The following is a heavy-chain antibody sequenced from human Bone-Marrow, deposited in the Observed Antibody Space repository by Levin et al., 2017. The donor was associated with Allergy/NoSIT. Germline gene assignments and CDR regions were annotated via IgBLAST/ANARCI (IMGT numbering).Heavy chain of an antibody. CDR3: ARDLLLVVPAAVNWFDP. J-gene: IGHJ5*02. CDR1: GFTFSSYS. V-gene: IGHV3-21*01. D-gene: IGHD2-2*01. Sequence: GESLKISCAASGFTFSSYSMNWVRQAPGKGLEWVSSISSSSSYIYYADSVKGRFTISRDNAKNSLYLQMNSLRAEDTAVYYCARDLLLVVPAAVNWFDPWGQGTLVTVSS. CDR2: ISSSSSYI.